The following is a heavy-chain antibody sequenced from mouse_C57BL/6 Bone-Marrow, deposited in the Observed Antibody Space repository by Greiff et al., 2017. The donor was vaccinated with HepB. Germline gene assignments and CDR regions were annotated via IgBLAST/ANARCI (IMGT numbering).Heavy chain of an antibody. CDR1: GYTFTSYW. V-gene: IGHV1-64*01. J-gene: IGHJ2*01. CDR2: IHPNSGST. D-gene: IGHD1-1*01. Sequence: QVQLQQPGAELVKPGASVKLSCKASGYTFTSYWMHWVKQRPGQGLAWIGMIHPNSGSTNYNEKFKSKATLTVDKSSSTAYMQLSSLTSEDSAVYYCARSDWRITTVYWCQGTTLTVSS. CDR3: ARSDWRITTVY.